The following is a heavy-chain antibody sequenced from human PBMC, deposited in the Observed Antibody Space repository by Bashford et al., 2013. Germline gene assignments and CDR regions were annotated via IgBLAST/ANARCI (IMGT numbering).Heavy chain of an antibody. CDR1: GFTVSSNY. CDR3: ARVGTSWGNYPEFDS. D-gene: IGHD3-16*02. CDR2: VYSLGST. V-gene: IGHV3-53*01. Sequence: GSLRLSCAASGFTVSSNYMSWVRQAPGKGLEWVSIVYSLGSTYYADSVKGRFTVSRDNSRNSLYLQLNNLRADDTAVYYCARVGTSWGNYPEFDSWGPGTLVTVSS. J-gene: IGHJ4*02.